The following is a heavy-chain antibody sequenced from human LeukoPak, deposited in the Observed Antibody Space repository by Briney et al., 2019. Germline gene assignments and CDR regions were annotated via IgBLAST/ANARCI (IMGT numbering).Heavy chain of an antibody. Sequence: GGSLRLSCVASGFTVSTSYMTWVRQAPGKGLEWVSLIYKIGSTYYADSVKGRFTSSRDSSKNTLNLLMNSLRAEDTAVYFCAGSSTEGILDYWGQGTLLTVSS. CDR1: GFTVSTSY. CDR2: IYKIGST. D-gene: IGHD4-17*01. CDR3: AGSSTEGILDY. V-gene: IGHV3-53*01. J-gene: IGHJ4*02.